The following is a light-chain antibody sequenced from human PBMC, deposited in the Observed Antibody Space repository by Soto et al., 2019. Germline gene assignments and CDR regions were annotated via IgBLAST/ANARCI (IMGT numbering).Light chain of an antibody. CDR1: QSVSSSY. V-gene: IGKV3-20*01. Sequence: EIVLTQSPGTLSLSPGERATLSCRASQSVSSSYLAWYQQKPGQAPRLLIYDASIRATGIPDRFSGSGSGTDFKLTISSVEPEDFAVYYCQQYGSAPWTFGQGTRVEIK. CDR2: DAS. J-gene: IGKJ1*01. CDR3: QQYGSAPWT.